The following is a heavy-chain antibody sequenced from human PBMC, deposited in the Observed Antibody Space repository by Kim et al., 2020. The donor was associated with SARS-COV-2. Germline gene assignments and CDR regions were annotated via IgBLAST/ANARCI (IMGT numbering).Heavy chain of an antibody. V-gene: IGHV3-30*18. J-gene: IGHJ3*02. CDR2: ISYDGSNK. CDR3: EKANNPLQLWLGVGAFDI. D-gene: IGHD5-18*01. Sequence: GGSLRLSCAASGFTFSSYGMHWVRQAPGKGLEWVAVISYDGSNKYYADSVKGRFTISRDNSKNTLYLQMNSLRAEDTAVYYCEKANNPLQLWLGVGAFDIWGQGTMVTVSS. CDR1: GFTFSSYG.